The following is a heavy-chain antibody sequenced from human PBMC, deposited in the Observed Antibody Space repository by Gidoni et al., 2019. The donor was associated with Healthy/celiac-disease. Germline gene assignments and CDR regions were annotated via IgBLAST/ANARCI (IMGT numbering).Heavy chain of an antibody. CDR3: ARDRGGVYSGYDSPAFDY. D-gene: IGHD5-12*01. Sequence: EVQLVESGGGLVQPGGSLRLSCAASGFTVSSNYMSWVRQAPGKGLEWVSVIYSGGSTYYADSVKGRFTISRDNSKNTLYLQMNSLRAEDTAVYYCARDRGGVYSGYDSPAFDYWGQGTLVTVSS. CDR1: GFTVSSNY. J-gene: IGHJ4*02. V-gene: IGHV3-66*01. CDR2: IYSGGST.